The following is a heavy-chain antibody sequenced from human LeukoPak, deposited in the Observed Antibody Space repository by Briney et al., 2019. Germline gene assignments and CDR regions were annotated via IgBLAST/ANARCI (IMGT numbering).Heavy chain of an antibody. CDR1: GFTFSNYW. CDR3: ARDPPDYYGMDV. J-gene: IGHJ6*02. V-gene: IGHV3-74*01. Sequence: GGSLRLSCAASGFTFSNYWMHWVRQAPGKGLLWVSRIKSDGSSTDYADSVKGRFTISRDNAKNTVYLQMNSLRAEDTAVYYCARDPPDYYGMDVWGQGTTVTVSS. CDR2: IKSDGSST.